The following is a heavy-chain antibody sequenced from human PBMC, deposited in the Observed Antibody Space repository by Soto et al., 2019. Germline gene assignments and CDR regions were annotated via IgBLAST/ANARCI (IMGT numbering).Heavy chain of an antibody. CDR2: IDHSGYT. J-gene: IGHJ5*02. CDR1: GGSFSGYY. Sequence: SETLSLTCAVYGGSFSGYYWNWIRQPPGKGLEWIGEIDHSGYTNYNPSLKSRVTISVDTSKNQFSLRLTSVTAADTAVYYCARVSDYVWGSYRPSDNWFDPWGQGTLVTV. CDR3: ARVSDYVWGSYRPSDNWFDP. D-gene: IGHD3-16*02. V-gene: IGHV4-34*01.